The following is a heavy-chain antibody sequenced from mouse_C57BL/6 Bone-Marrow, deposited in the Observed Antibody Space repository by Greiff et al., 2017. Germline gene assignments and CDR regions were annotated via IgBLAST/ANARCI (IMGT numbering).Heavy chain of an antibody. CDR1: GYTFTSSW. J-gene: IGHJ4*01. CDR2: IDPSDSDT. CDR3: ARSRRARDY. Sequence: QVQLQQPGAELVRPGSSVKLSCKASGYTFTSSWMPWVKQRPIPGLEWIGNIDPSDSDTHYNQKFKDKATLTVDKSSSTAYMQLSSLTSEDSAGYYSARSRRARDYWGQGTSDTVSS. V-gene: IGHV1-52*01.